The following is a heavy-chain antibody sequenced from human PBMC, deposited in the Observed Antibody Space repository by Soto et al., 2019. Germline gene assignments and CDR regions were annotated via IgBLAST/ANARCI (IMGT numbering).Heavy chain of an antibody. CDR3: ARDQWLVRSEASEIHFDY. D-gene: IGHD6-19*01. Sequence: QPGGSLRLSCAASGFTFSSYAMHWVRQAPGKGLEWVAVISYDGSNKYYADSVKGRFTISRDNSKNTLYLQMNSLRAEDTAVYYCARDQWLVRSEASEIHFDYWGQGTLVTVSS. V-gene: IGHV3-30-3*01. CDR1: GFTFSSYA. J-gene: IGHJ4*02. CDR2: ISYDGSNK.